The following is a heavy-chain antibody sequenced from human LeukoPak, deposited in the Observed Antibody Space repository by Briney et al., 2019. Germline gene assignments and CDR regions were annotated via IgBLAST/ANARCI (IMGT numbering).Heavy chain of an antibody. J-gene: IGHJ4*02. V-gene: IGHV3-23*01. Sequence: GGSLRLSCAASGFTFSSYAMTWVRQAPGKGLEWVSAITGGGDTTYYADSVKGRFTISRDNAKNSLYLQMNSLRAEDTAVYYCARDLLVGATVDYWGQGTLVTVSS. D-gene: IGHD1-26*01. CDR2: ITGGGDTT. CDR1: GFTFSSYA. CDR3: ARDLLVGATVDY.